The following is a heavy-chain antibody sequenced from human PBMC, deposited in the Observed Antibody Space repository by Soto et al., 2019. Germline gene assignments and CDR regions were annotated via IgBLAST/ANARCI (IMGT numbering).Heavy chain of an antibody. CDR1: GGSFSGYY. D-gene: IGHD5-18*01. CDR3: ATITTPGYSYGSIDY. V-gene: IGHV4-34*01. J-gene: IGHJ4*02. Sequence: SETLSLTCAVYGGSFSGYYWSWIRQPPGKGLEWIGEINHSGSTNYNPSLKSRVTISVDTSKNQFSLKLSSVTAADTAVYYCATITTPGYSYGSIDYWGQGTLVTVSS. CDR2: INHSGST.